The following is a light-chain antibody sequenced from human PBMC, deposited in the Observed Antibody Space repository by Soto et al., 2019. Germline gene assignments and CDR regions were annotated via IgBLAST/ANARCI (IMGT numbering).Light chain of an antibody. V-gene: IGKV3-15*01. CDR3: QQCYSWPYT. J-gene: IGKJ2*01. CDR2: STS. Sequence: EIVMTQSPATLSVSPGERATLSCRASQSVGRNLAWYQQKPGQAPRLLIYSTSSRVTGVPARFSGSGSGTECTLTISSLQSEDFAVYYCQQCYSWPYTFGQGTKLEIK. CDR1: QSVGRN.